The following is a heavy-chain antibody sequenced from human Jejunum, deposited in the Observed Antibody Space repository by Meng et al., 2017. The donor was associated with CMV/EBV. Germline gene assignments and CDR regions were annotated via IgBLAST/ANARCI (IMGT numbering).Heavy chain of an antibody. CDR3: ARDTAAAGIDY. D-gene: IGHD6-13*01. Sequence: CAASGFTFSTSEMNWVRQAPGKGLEWVSYITGGGTTIYYADSVKGRFTISRDNAKNSLYLQMNSLRAEDTAVYYCARDTAAAGIDYWGQGTVVTVSS. V-gene: IGHV3-48*03. CDR2: ITGGGTTI. J-gene: IGHJ4*02. CDR1: GFTFSTSE.